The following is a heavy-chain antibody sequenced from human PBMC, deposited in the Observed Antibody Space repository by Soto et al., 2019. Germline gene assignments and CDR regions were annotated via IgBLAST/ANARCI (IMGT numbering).Heavy chain of an antibody. CDR1: GGTFSSYA. J-gene: IGHJ5*02. V-gene: IGHV1-69*06. Sequence: GASVKVSCKASGGTFSSYAISWVRQAPGQGLEWMGGIIPIFGTANYAQKFQGRVTITADKSTSTAYMELSSLRSEDTAVYYCARTLSYYYDSSGLNWFDPRGQGTLVTVSS. D-gene: IGHD3-22*01. CDR2: IIPIFGTA. CDR3: ARTLSYYYDSSGLNWFDP.